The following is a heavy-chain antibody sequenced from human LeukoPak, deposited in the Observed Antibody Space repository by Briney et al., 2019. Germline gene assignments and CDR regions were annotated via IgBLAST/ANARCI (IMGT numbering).Heavy chain of an antibody. CDR1: GGSISSGGYY. J-gene: IGHJ4*02. CDR3: ARALDYPLNY. D-gene: IGHD4-11*01. Sequence: PSETLSLTCTVSGGSISSGGYYWTWIRQHPGKGLEWIGYIYYGGSINYNPSLKSRVTISVDTSKNQFSLRLSSVTAADTAVYYCARALDYPLNYWGQGTLVTVPS. CDR2: IYYGGSI. V-gene: IGHV4-31*03.